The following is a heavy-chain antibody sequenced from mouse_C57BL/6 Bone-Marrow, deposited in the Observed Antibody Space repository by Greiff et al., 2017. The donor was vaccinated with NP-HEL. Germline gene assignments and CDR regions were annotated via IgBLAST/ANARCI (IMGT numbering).Heavy chain of an antibody. V-gene: IGHV5-6*01. J-gene: IGHJ4*01. CDR2: ISSGGSYT. CDR3: ASPYDYLYAMDY. D-gene: IGHD2-4*01. CDR1: GFTFSSYG. Sequence: EVQLVESGGDLVKPGGSLKLSCAASGFTFSSYGMSWVRQTPDKRLEWVATISSGGSYTYYPDSVKGRFTISSDNAKNTLYLQMSSLKSEDTAMYYCASPYDYLYAMDYWGQGTSVTVSS.